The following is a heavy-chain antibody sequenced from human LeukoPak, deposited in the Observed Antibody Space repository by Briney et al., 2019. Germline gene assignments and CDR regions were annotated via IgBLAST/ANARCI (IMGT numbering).Heavy chain of an antibody. V-gene: IGHV3-21*01. Sequence: GGSLRLSCAASGFTFSSYSMNWVRQAPGKGLEWVSSISSSSSYIYYADSVKGRFTISRDNAKNSLYLQMNSLRAEDTAVYYCASDRYCSGGSCYPDAFDIWGQGTMVTVSS. D-gene: IGHD2-15*01. CDR2: ISSSSSYI. J-gene: IGHJ3*02. CDR3: ASDRYCSGGSCYPDAFDI. CDR1: GFTFSSYS.